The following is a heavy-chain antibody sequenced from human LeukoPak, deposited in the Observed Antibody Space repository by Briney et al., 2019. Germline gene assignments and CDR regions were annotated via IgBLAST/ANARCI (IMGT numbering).Heavy chain of an antibody. CDR3: TRDADLGWWYYYDSSGYPNDAFDI. Sequence: GGSLRLSCTASGFTFGDYAMSWVRQAPGKGLEWVGFIRSKAYGGTTEYAASVKGRFTISRDDSKSIAYLQMNSLKTEDTAVYYCTRDADLGWWYYYDSSGYPNDAFDIWGQGTMVTVSS. CDR1: GFTFGDYA. J-gene: IGHJ3*02. V-gene: IGHV3-49*04. D-gene: IGHD3-22*01. CDR2: IRSKAYGGTT.